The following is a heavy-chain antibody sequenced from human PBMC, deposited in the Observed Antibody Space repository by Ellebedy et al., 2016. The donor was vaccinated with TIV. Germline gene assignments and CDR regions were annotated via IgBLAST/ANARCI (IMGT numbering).Heavy chain of an antibody. V-gene: IGHV4-34*01. CDR2: INHSGST. Sequence: SETLSLTXAVYGGSFSGYYWSWIRQPPGKGLEWIGEINHSGSTNYNPSLKSRVTISVDTSKNQFSLKLSSVTAADTAVYYCARSYYYDSSGYPYYYGMDVWGQGTTVTVSS. D-gene: IGHD3-22*01. CDR1: GGSFSGYY. CDR3: ARSYYYDSSGYPYYYGMDV. J-gene: IGHJ6*02.